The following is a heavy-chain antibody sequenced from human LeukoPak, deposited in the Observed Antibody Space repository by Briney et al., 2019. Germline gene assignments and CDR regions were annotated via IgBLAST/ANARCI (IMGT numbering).Heavy chain of an antibody. J-gene: IGHJ5*02. D-gene: IGHD3-16*01. V-gene: IGHV4-30-2*01. Sequence: SETLSLTCAVSGGHLSSSGYSWSWIRQPPGKGLEWIGYIHHTGSTYYNPSLKSRVTISVDRSKNQFALKLSSVTAADTAVYDCARYYGPWGQGTLVTVSS. CDR1: GGHLSSSGYS. CDR3: ARYYGP. CDR2: IHHTGST.